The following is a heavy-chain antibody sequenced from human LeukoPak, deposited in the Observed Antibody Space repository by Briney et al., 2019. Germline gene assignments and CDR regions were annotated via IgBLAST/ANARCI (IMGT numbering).Heavy chain of an antibody. CDR2: ISGSGGST. CDR3: AKAQGYYYDSSGYSDY. CDR1: GGSFSGYY. D-gene: IGHD3-22*01. V-gene: IGHV3-23*01. Sequence: PSETLSLTCAVYGGSFSGYYWSWVRQAPGKGLEWVSAISGSGGSTYYADSVKGRFTISRDNSKNTLYLQMNSLRAEDTAVYYCAKAQGYYYDSSGYSDYWGQGTLVTVSS. J-gene: IGHJ4*02.